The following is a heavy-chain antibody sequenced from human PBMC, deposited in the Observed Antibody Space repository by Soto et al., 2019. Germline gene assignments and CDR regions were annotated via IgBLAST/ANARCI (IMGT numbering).Heavy chain of an antibody. Sequence: GGSLRLSCAASGFTFSSYGMHWVRQAPGKGLEWVAVISYDGSNKYYADSVKGRFTISRDNSKNTLYLQMNSLRAEDTAVYYFAKDHCSSTSCYPDPMWFDPWGQGTLVTVSS. CDR3: AKDHCSSTSCYPDPMWFDP. V-gene: IGHV3-30*18. CDR2: ISYDGSNK. D-gene: IGHD2-2*01. CDR1: GFTFSSYG. J-gene: IGHJ5*02.